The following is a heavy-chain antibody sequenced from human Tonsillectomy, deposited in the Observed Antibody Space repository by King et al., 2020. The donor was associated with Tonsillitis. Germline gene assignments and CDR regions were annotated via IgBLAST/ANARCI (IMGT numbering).Heavy chain of an antibody. CDR2: ISSSSTYI. J-gene: IGHJ4*02. D-gene: IGHD3-16*02. Sequence: VQLVESGGGLVKPGGSLRLSCAASGFTFSTYSMNWVRQAPGKGLEWASSISSSSTYIHYADSLKGRFTISRDNDKNSLYLQINSLRAEDTAVYYCSCNPLQTSLWGQGTLVTVSS. V-gene: IGHV3-21*01. CDR3: SCNPLQTSL. CDR1: GFTFSTYS.